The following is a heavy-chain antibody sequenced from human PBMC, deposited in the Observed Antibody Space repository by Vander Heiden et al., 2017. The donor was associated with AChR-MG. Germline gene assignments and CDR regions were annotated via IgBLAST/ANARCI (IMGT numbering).Heavy chain of an antibody. V-gene: IGHV1-2*04. CDR2: IHPNSGGT. J-gene: IGHJ2*01. CDR1: GYPFTGSY. Sequence: QVQLVQSGAAAKKPGAAVKASCKASGYPFTGSYLHWVRQAPGRGLDWIGCIHPNSGGTNYAQKFQGCVTMTSDTSISTAYMELSRLRSDDTAVYYCAREYDGAAAVWYFDLWGRGTLVTVSS. CDR3: AREYDGAAAVWYFDL. D-gene: IGHD6-13*01.